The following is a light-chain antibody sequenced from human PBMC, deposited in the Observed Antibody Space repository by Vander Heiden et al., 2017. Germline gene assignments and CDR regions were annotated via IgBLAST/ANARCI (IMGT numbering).Light chain of an antibody. CDR1: RSNMGKNY. CDR3: VTWDSSRRGVV. CDR2: ENN. J-gene: IGLJ2*01. V-gene: IGLV1-51*02. Sequence: QSVLTQSPSVSAAPGQKVTLFCSGSRSNMGKNYVSWYHHVPGTAPKLLIYENNKRTAGMPDRFSGSKSGTSATLGITGLQTGEEADYYCVTWDSSRRGVVFAGGTKLTVL.